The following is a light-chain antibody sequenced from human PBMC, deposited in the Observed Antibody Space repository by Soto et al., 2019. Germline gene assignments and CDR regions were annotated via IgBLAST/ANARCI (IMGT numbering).Light chain of an antibody. J-gene: IGKJ5*01. V-gene: IGKV3-15*01. CDR3: HQYNNWPRT. CDR1: QSVRNN. Sequence: EIVMTQSPATLSVSPVEIATLSFMASQSVRNNLAWYQQKPGQAPSLLIYGASTRATGIPARFSGSGSGTEFTLTISSLQSEDFAVYFCHQYNNWPRTFGQGTRLEIK. CDR2: GAS.